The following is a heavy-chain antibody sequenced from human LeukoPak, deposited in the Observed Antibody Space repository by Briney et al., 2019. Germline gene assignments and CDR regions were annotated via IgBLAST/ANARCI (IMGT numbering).Heavy chain of an antibody. CDR1: GFTFSSYA. CDR2: ISGSGGAT. V-gene: IGHV3-23*01. J-gene: IGHJ6*02. CDR3: ALHTQLYAMDV. D-gene: IGHD2-2*02. Sequence: PGGSLRLSCAASGFTFSSYAMSWVRQPPGKGLEWVATISGSGGATYYADSMKGRFTISRDNSKNTLYLQMNSPTAEDTAVYHCALHTQLYAMDVWGQRATVTASS.